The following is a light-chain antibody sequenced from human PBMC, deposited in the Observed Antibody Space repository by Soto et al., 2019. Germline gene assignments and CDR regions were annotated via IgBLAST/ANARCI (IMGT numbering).Light chain of an antibody. J-gene: IGKJ4*01. CDR3: QQYNDWPPLT. CDR1: HSVSSN. CDR2: AAS. V-gene: IGKV3-15*01. Sequence: ETVMTQSPVTLSLSPGDRATLACRASHSVSSNLAWYQQKPGQPPRLLIYAASTRATGIPGRFSGSGSGTEFTLTISSLQSEDSAVYYCQQYNDWPPLTFGGGTKVELK.